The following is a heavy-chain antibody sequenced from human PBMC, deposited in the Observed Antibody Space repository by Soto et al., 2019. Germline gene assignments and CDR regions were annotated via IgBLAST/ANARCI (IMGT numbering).Heavy chain of an antibody. D-gene: IGHD6-19*01. Sequence: GGSLRLSCAASGFTFSSYAMHWVRQAPGKGLEWVAVISYDGSNKYYADSVKGRFTISGDNSKNTLYLQMNSLRAEDTAVYYCAREGSVAGSSIGMDVWGQGTTVTVSS. CDR3: AREGSVAGSSIGMDV. CDR1: GFTFSSYA. J-gene: IGHJ6*02. CDR2: ISYDGSNK. V-gene: IGHV3-30-3*01.